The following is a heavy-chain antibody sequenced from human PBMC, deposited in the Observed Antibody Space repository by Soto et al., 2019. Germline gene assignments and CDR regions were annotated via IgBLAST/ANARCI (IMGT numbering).Heavy chain of an antibody. CDR2: ISGSGGYT. J-gene: IGHJ6*02. CDR3: AKDRLPDGWDYYFYGMDV. D-gene: IGHD1-26*01. CDR1: GFTFNTYA. Sequence: GGSLRRSCAAPGFTFNTYAMSWVRQAPGKGLEWVSGISGSGGYTYYADSVKGRFTISRDNSKNTVYLQMSGLRADDTAVYYCAKDRLPDGWDYYFYGMDVWGQGTTVTV. V-gene: IGHV3-23*01.